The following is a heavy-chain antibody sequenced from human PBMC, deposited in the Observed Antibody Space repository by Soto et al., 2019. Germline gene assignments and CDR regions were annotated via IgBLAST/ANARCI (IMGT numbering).Heavy chain of an antibody. CDR1: GFTYRSYD. J-gene: IGHJ6*02. D-gene: IGHD3-10*01. CDR3: TRATFGVGMDL. V-gene: IGHV3-13*01. Sequence: EVRLVESGGGLVQPGGSVRLSCAAVGFTYRSYDMHWVRHVPGKGLEWVSSLGGAGAREYAGSVRGRFTISRDNAKNSLYLQMDSLRVADTAVYYCTRATFGVGMDLWGQGIPVTVSS. CDR2: LGGAGAR.